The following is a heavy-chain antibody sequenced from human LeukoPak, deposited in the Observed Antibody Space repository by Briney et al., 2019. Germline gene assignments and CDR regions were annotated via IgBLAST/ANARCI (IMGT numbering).Heavy chain of an antibody. CDR1: GFTFSSYS. D-gene: IGHD3-10*01. Sequence: GGSLRLSCAASGFTFSSYSMNWVRQAPGKGLEWVSSISSSSSYIYYADSVKGRFTISRDNAKNSLYLQINSLRAEDTAVYYCARGSGSYRDFDYWGQGTLVTVSS. CDR3: ARGSGSYRDFDY. J-gene: IGHJ4*02. V-gene: IGHV3-21*01. CDR2: ISSSSSYI.